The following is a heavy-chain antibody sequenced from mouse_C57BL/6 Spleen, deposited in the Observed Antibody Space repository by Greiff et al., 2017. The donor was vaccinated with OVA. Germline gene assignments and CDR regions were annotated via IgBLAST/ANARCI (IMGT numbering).Heavy chain of an antibody. D-gene: IGHD3-2*02. CDR2: IYPRGGIT. CDR1: GYTFPSYG. Sequence: QVQLKESGAELARPGASVKLSCKASGYTFPSYGISGVKQRTGQGLEWIGEIYPRGGITTYNEKLKGKATLTADKSASTAYMELRSLTSEDSAVYFCARDSAGDTYYFDYWGQGTTLTVSS. CDR3: ARDSAGDTYYFDY. V-gene: IGHV1-81*01. J-gene: IGHJ2*01.